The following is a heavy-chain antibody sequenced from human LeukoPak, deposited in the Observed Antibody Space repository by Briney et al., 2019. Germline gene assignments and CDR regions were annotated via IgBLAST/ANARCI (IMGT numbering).Heavy chain of an antibody. CDR1: GFTFSSYR. V-gene: IGHV3-9*01. Sequence: GGSLRLSCAASGFTFSSYRMNWVRQAPGKGLEWVSGISWNSGSIGYADSVKGRFTISRDNAKNSLYLQMNSLRAEDTALYYCAKDWAYDILTGSYYGMDVWGQGTTVTVSS. J-gene: IGHJ6*02. D-gene: IGHD3-9*01. CDR2: ISWNSGSI. CDR3: AKDWAYDILTGSYYGMDV.